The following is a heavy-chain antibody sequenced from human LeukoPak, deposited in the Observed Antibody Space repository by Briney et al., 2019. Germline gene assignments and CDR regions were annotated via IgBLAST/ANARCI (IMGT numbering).Heavy chain of an antibody. CDR3: ARDRPEYYDSSGSYDAFDI. CDR2: ISSSSSYI. CDR1: GFTFSSYS. V-gene: IGHV3-21*01. D-gene: IGHD3-22*01. J-gene: IGHJ3*02. Sequence: PGGSLRLSCAASGFTFSSYSMNWVRQAPGKGLEWVSSISSSSSYIYYADSVKGRFTISRDNAKNSLYLQMNSLRAEDTAVYYCARDRPEYYDSSGSYDAFDIWGQGTMVTVSS.